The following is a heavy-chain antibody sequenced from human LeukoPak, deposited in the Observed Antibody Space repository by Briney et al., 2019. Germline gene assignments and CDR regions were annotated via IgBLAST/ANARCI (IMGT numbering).Heavy chain of an antibody. V-gene: IGHV4-34*01. CDR1: GGSFSGYY. J-gene: IGHJ5*02. CDR2: INHSRTT. Sequence: SETLSLTCAVYGGSFSGYYWSWIRQPPGKGLEWIGEINHSRTTNYNPSLKSRVTISVDTSKNQFSLKLSSVTAADTAVYYCARDVDATSGWFDPWGQGTLVTVSS. CDR3: ARDVDATSGWFDP. D-gene: IGHD2-15*01.